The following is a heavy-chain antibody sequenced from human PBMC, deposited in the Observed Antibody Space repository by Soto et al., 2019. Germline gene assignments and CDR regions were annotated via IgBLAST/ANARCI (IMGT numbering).Heavy chain of an antibody. J-gene: IGHJ5*02. CDR3: ARALGSYYYDSSGLGNWFDP. CDR2: ISAYNGDT. V-gene: IGHV1-18*01. Sequence: QVQLVQSGAEVKKPGASVRVACKASGYIFSNYGISWVRQAPGQGLEWMGWISAYNGDTNYAQNLQDRVTMTTDTSTSTAYMELRSLRSDDTAVYYCARALGSYYYDSSGLGNWFDPWGQGTLVTVSS. CDR1: GYIFSNYG. D-gene: IGHD3-22*01.